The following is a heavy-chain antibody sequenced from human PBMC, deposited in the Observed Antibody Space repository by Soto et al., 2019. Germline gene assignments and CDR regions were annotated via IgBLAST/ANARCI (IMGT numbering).Heavy chain of an antibody. Sequence: QVQLVESGGGVVQPGRSLRLSCAASGFTFSNHGMHWVRQAPGKGLEWVARIYYDGSNEYDADSVTGRFTISRDSSKNTMYLQMNSLRAEDTAFYYCARGRGSGSFYHLDYWGQGTLVTVSS. CDR3: ARGRGSGSFYHLDY. V-gene: IGHV3-33*01. J-gene: IGHJ4*02. CDR2: IYYDGSNE. D-gene: IGHD1-26*01. CDR1: GFTFSNHG.